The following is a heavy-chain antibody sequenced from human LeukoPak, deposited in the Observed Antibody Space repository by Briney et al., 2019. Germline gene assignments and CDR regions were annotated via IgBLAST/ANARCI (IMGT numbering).Heavy chain of an antibody. Sequence: PSETLSLTCTVSGGSISTSYWNWIRQPPGKGLEWIGYIYYSENTNYNPSLKSRVTISIDTSRSQFSLKLSSVTAADTAVYYCARAPPYSSSYLNDYWGQGTLVTVSS. CDR3: ARAPPYSSSYLNDY. D-gene: IGHD6-6*01. CDR1: GGSISTSY. CDR2: IYYSENT. V-gene: IGHV4-59*01. J-gene: IGHJ4*02.